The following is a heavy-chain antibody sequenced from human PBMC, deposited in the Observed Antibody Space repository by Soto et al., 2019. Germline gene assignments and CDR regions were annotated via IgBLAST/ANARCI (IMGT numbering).Heavy chain of an antibody. V-gene: IGHV3-48*02. Sequence: HPGGSLRLSCAASGFTFSSYSMNWVRQAPGKGLEWVSYISSSSSTIYYADSVKGRFTISRDNAKNSLYLQMNSLRDEDTAVYYCANNWNPDYYYYYGMDVWGQGTTVTVSS. CDR2: ISSSSSTI. CDR1: GFTFSSYS. CDR3: ANNWNPDYYYYYGMDV. D-gene: IGHD1-1*01. J-gene: IGHJ6*02.